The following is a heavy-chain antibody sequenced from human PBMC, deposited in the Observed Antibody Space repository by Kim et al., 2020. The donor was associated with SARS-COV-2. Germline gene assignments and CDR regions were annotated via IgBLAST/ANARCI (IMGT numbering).Heavy chain of an antibody. Sequence: SETLSLTCTVSGGSISSGGYYWSWIRQHPGKGLEWIGYIYYSGSTYYNPSLKSRVTISVDTSKNQFSLKLSSVTAADTAVYYCARDRPDWGITMVRGVNVFRYYYYSMDVWGQGTTVTVSS. D-gene: IGHD3-10*01. CDR1: GGSISSGGYY. CDR3: ARDRPDWGITMVRGVNVFRYYYYSMDV. CDR2: IYYSGST. J-gene: IGHJ6*02. V-gene: IGHV4-31*03.